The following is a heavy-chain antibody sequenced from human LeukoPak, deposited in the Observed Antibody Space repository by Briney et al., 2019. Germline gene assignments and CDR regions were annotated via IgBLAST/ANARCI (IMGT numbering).Heavy chain of an antibody. D-gene: IGHD3-10*02. CDR3: XXXXXXXXXXXYMFGVWFDP. CDR2: INHSGRT. V-gene: IGHV4-39*07. Sequence: PSETLSLTCTVSGGSISSSSYYWGWIRQPPGKGLEWIGEINHSGRTNWNPSLKSRVSISVDTSKNQFSLNLTSVTAADTAIYXXXXXXXXXXXXXYMFGVWFDPWGQGTLVTVSS. CDR1: GGSISSSSYY. J-gene: IGHJ5*02.